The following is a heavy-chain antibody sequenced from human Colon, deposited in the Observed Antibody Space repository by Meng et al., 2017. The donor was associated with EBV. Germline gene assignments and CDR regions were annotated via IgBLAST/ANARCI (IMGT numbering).Heavy chain of an antibody. D-gene: IGHD3-10*01. V-gene: IGHV4-39*01. J-gene: IGHJ4*02. CDR3: ARRRGGSGRDC. Sequence: LALQCSGPGLVKPSEALSLTCTVSGGCISSNGYDWDWVRQPPGKGLGWIGAIYHSGSTSYNPSLQSRVTMFVDTSKNQFSLMLTSVTATDTAVYYCARRRGGSGRDCWGQGTLVTVSS. CDR1: GGCISSNGYD. CDR2: IYHSGST.